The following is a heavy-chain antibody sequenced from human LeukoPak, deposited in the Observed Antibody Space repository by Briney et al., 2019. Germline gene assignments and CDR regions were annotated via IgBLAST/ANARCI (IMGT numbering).Heavy chain of an antibody. Sequence: GGSLRLSCSASGFTFSGYAMHWVRQAPGKGLEYVSAIISNGESTYYSDSVKDRFTISRDISKNTLYLQMSSLRPEDTAVYYCVKSASTWYLFDYWGQGTLVTVSS. CDR3: VKSASTWYLFDY. D-gene: IGHD6-13*01. J-gene: IGHJ4*02. CDR2: IISNGEST. V-gene: IGHV3-64*03. CDR1: GFTFSGYA.